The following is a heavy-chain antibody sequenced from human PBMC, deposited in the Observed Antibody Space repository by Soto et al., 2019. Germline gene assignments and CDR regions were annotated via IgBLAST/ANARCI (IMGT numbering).Heavy chain of an antibody. D-gene: IGHD2-21*02. V-gene: IGHV1-18*01. CDR1: GYTFSSYG. CDR3: ASSYCGGDCSVLYYYYGMDV. J-gene: IGHJ6*02. CDR2: ISAYNGNT. Sequence: QVQLVQSGAEVMKPGASVKVSCKASGYTFSSYGISWVRQAPGQGLEWMGWISAYNGNTNYAQKLQGRVTMTTDTSTSTAYMELRSLRSDDTAVYYCASSYCGGDCSVLYYYYGMDVWGQGTTVTVSS.